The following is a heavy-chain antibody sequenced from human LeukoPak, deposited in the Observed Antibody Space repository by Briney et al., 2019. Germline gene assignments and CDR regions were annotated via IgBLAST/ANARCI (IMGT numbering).Heavy chain of an antibody. V-gene: IGHV3-7*01. J-gene: IGHJ6*03. Sequence: GGSLRLSCAASGFTFSSYWMSWVRQAPGKGLEWVANIKQDGSEKYYVDSVKGRFTISRDNAKNSLYLQMNSLRAEDTAVYYCARGSGWYADYYYYYMDVWGKGTTVTVSS. CDR2: IKQDGSEK. CDR1: GFTFSSYW. CDR3: ARGSGWYADYYYYYMDV. D-gene: IGHD6-19*01.